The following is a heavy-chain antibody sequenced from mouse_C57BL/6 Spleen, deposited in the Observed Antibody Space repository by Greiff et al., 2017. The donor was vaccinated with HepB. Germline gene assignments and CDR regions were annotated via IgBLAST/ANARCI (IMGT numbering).Heavy chain of an antibody. CDR1: GYSITSGYY. Sequence: EVKLVESGPGLVKPSQSLSLTCSVTGYSITSGYYWNWIRQFPGNKLEWMGYISYDGSNNYNPSLKNRISITRDTSKNQFFLKLNSVTTEDTATYYCARGGDYSGYFDVWGTGTTVTVSS. J-gene: IGHJ1*03. V-gene: IGHV3-6*01. D-gene: IGHD1-1*01. CDR2: ISYDGSN. CDR3: ARGGDYSGYFDV.